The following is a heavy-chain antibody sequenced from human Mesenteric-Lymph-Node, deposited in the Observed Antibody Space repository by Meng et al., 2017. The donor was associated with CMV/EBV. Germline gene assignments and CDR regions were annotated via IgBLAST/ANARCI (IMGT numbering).Heavy chain of an antibody. V-gene: IGHV1-18*01. D-gene: IGHD7-27*01. CDR2: ISTYNGNT. J-gene: IGHJ4*02. CDR3: ARDTTGEYDF. CDR1: GYTFSSNG. Sequence: ASVKVSCKASGYTFSSNGMSWVRQAPGQGLEWMGWISTYNGNTKYGQKFQGRVTMTKDTSTSTVYMELRSLRSDDTAVYYCARDTTGEYDFWGQGTLVTVSS.